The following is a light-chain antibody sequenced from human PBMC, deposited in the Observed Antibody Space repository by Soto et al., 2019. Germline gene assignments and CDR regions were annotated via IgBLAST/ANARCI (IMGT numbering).Light chain of an antibody. Sequence: EIVMTQSPATLSVSPGERATLSCRASQSVSSDLAWYQQKPGQAPRLLIYDASTRASGIPARFSGSGSGTEFTLTISSLQSEDFGLYYCQHYKNWPPWTFGQGTKVDI. J-gene: IGKJ1*01. CDR1: QSVSSD. CDR2: DAS. V-gene: IGKV3-15*01. CDR3: QHYKNWPPWT.